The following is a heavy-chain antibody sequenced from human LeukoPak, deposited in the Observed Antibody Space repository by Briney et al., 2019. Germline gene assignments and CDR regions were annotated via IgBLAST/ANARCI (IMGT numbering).Heavy chain of an antibody. CDR1: GFTFSDYY. CDR3: ARGVTGIAAVAPWRTPKGKWFDP. D-gene: IGHD6-13*01. CDR2: ISSSGSTI. J-gene: IGHJ5*02. Sequence: GGSLRLSCAASGFTFSDYYMSWIRQAPGKGLEWVSYISSSGSTIYYADSVKGRFTISRDNAKNSLYLQMNSLRAEDTAVYYCARGVTGIAAVAPWRTPKGKWFDPWGQGTLVTVSS. V-gene: IGHV3-11*04.